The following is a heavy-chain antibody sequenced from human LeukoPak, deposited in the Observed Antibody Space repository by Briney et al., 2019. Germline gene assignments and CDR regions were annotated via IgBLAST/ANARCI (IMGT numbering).Heavy chain of an antibody. D-gene: IGHD3-10*01. J-gene: IGHJ5*02. V-gene: IGHV3-33*08. CDR1: GFTFSSYS. CDR3: ARDPYGSGINWFDP. Sequence: GGSLRLSCAASGFTFSSYSMNWVRQAPGKGLEWVAVIWYDGSNKYYADSVKGRFTISRDNSKNTLYLQMNSLRAEDTAVYYCARDPYGSGINWFDPWGQGTLVTVSS. CDR2: IWYDGSNK.